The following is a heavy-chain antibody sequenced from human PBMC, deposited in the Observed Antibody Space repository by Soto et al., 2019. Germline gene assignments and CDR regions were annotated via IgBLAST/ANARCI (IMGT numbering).Heavy chain of an antibody. CDR1: GFTFSSYA. D-gene: IGHD5-18*01. V-gene: IGHV3-23*01. Sequence: PVGALRFSCAASGFTFSSYAMSWVRQAPGKGLEWVSSISESGDSTSYAESVRGRFTISRDDSKNTLYLQMNSLRAENTAVYSCVKSRIQCWTKGLYDHWGQGTLVTVSS. CDR3: VKSRIQCWTKGLYDH. J-gene: IGHJ4*02. CDR2: ISESGDST.